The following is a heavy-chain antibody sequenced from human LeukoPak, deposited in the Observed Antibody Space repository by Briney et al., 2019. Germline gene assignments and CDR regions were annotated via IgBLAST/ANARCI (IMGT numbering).Heavy chain of an antibody. CDR3: TRVPYCSSTSCYRGWFDP. D-gene: IGHD2-2*01. Sequence: GGSLRLSCAASGFTFSTYSLNWVRQAPGKGLEWVGFIRSKAYGGTTEYAASVKGRFTISRDDSKSIAYLQMNSLKTEDTAVYYCTRVPYCSSTSCYRGWFDPWGQGTLVTVSS. V-gene: IGHV3-49*04. J-gene: IGHJ5*02. CDR2: IRSKAYGGTT. CDR1: GFTFSTYS.